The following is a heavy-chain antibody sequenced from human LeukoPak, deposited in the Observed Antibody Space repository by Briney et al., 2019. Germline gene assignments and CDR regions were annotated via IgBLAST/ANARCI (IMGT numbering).Heavy chain of an antibody. Sequence: PGGSLRLSCAASGFTFSSYAMHWVRQAPGKGLEWVAVISYDGSNKYYADSVKGRFTISRDNSKNTLYLQMNSLRAEDTAVYYCARGMVRGNYYYYGMDVWGQGTTVTVSS. CDR2: ISYDGSNK. CDR3: ARGMVRGNYYYYGMDV. CDR1: GFTFSSYA. D-gene: IGHD3-10*01. V-gene: IGHV3-30-3*01. J-gene: IGHJ6*02.